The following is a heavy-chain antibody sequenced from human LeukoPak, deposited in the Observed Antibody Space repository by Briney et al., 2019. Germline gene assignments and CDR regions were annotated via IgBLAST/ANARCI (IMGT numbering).Heavy chain of an antibody. J-gene: IGHJ4*02. Sequence: ASVKVSCKASGYTFTTYTMHWVRQAPGQRLEWMGWINAGNGNTKFSQKFQDRVTITRDTSASTAYMELSSLRSEDTAVYYCARGVEMATIPFDFWGQGTLVTVSS. V-gene: IGHV1-3*01. D-gene: IGHD5-24*01. CDR1: GYTFTTYT. CDR2: INAGNGNT. CDR3: ARGVEMATIPFDF.